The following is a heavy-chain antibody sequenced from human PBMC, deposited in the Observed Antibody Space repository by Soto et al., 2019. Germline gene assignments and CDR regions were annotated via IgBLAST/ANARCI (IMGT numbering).Heavy chain of an antibody. D-gene: IGHD3-9*01. J-gene: IGHJ4*02. V-gene: IGHV3-23*01. CDR1: GFHFSSYA. CDR2: ISGSGGST. CDR3: AKGPYYDILTGYYLDY. Sequence: GGSLSLSCTASGFHFSSYAMSWVRQAPGKGLEWVSAISGSGGSTYYADSVKGRFTISRDNSKNTLYLQMNSLRAEDTAVYYCAKGPYYDILTGYYLDYWGQGTLVTVSS.